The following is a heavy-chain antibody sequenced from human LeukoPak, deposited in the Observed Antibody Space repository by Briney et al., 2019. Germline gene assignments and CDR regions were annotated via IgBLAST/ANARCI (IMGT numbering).Heavy chain of an antibody. CDR3: ARRRQWLVNYFDY. D-gene: IGHD6-19*01. V-gene: IGHV4-34*01. J-gene: IGHJ4*02. Sequence: PSETLSLTCGVNGGSFNDHYWTWIRQSLGKGLEWIADIHHSGTINYNPSLKSRVTISVDTSKNQFSLKLSSVTAADTAVYYCARRRQWLVNYFDYWGQGTLVTVSS. CDR2: IHHSGTI. CDR1: GGSFNDHY.